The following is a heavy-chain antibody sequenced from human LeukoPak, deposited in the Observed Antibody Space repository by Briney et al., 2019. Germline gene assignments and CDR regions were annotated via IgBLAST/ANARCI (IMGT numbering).Heavy chain of an antibody. CDR1: GYSFTGYF. D-gene: IGHD3-22*01. J-gene: IGHJ4*02. CDR2: IDPNSGDT. CDR3: ARSGSTGYSLDY. V-gene: IGHV1-2*02. Sequence: ASVKVSCMASGYSFTGYFILWVRQAPGQGLEWMGCIDPNSGDTKYAQKFQGRVSMPRDTSTRTAYMELSRLRSDDTAVYFCARSGSTGYSLDYWGQGTLVTVSS.